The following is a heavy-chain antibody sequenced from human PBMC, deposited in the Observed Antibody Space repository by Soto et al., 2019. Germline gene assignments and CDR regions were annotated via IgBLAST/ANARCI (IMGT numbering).Heavy chain of an antibody. CDR3: ARDSYSSLFDS. J-gene: IGHJ5*01. CDR2: MTTGNDYI. Sequence: EVQLVESGGGLVKPGGSLRLSCVASGFTLSSFSMSWIRQTPGKGLEWVSSMTTGNDYISYADSVKGRFTISRDNAKNSLFLQMNSLKADDTALYFCARDSYSSLFDSWGQGTLVTVSS. CDR1: GFTLSSFS. V-gene: IGHV3-21*02. D-gene: IGHD6-19*01.